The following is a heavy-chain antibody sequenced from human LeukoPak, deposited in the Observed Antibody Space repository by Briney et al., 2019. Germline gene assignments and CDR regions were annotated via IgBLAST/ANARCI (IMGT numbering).Heavy chain of an antibody. J-gene: IGHJ3*02. CDR1: GFTFSSYG. CDR3: ANRPTVAVAGMGKAFDI. Sequence: GGSLRLSCAASGFTFSSYGMHWVRQAPGKGLEWVAFIRSDGSYKYYADSVKGRFTISRDNSKNTLDLQMNSLRTEDTAVYYCANRPTVAVAGMGKAFDIWGQGTMVTVSS. CDR2: IRSDGSYK. D-gene: IGHD6-19*01. V-gene: IGHV3-30*02.